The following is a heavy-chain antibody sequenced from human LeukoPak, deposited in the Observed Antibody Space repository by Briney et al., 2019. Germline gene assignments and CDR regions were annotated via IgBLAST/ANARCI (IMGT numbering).Heavy chain of an antibody. CDR1: GGSISSSSCY. Sequence: SEALSLTCTVSGGSISSSSCYWGWIRQPPGKGLEWIGSIYYSGSTYYSPSLESRVTIFVDTSKNEFSLNMSSVTAADTAVYYCARHLQYSYYYYMDVWGKGTTVTVSS. CDR3: ARHLQYSYYYYMDV. D-gene: IGHD5-24*01. V-gene: IGHV4-39*01. CDR2: IYYSGST. J-gene: IGHJ6*03.